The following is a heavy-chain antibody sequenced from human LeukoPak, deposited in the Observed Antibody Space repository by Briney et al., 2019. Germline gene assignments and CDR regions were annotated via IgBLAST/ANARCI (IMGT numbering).Heavy chain of an antibody. CDR2: MNPNSGNT. D-gene: IGHD6-13*01. CDR3: ARGDRIAAAGIPDY. J-gene: IGHJ4*02. V-gene: IGHV1-8*02. Sequence: GASVKVSCKASGYTFTGYYMHWVRQAPGQGLEWMGWMNPNSGNTGYAQKFQGRVTMTRNTSISTAYMELSSLRSEVTAVYYCARGDRIAAAGIPDYWGQGTLVTVSS. CDR1: GYTFTGYY.